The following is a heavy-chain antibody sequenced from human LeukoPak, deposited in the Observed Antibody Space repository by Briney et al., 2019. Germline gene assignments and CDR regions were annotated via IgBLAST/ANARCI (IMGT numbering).Heavy chain of an antibody. D-gene: IGHD1-26*01. CDR1: GFTFSSYE. Sequence: GGSLRLSCAASGFTFSSYEMNWVRQAPGKGLEWVSYISSSGSTIYYADSVKGRFIISRDNSKNTLYLQMNSLRAEDTAVYYCARVVATTRRHDAFDIWGQGTMVTVSS. J-gene: IGHJ3*02. CDR2: ISSSGSTI. V-gene: IGHV3-48*03. CDR3: ARVVATTRRHDAFDI.